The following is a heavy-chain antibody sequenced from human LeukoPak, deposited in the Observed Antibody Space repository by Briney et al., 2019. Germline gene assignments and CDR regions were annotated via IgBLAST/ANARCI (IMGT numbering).Heavy chain of an antibody. D-gene: IGHD4-17*01. CDR2: IYYSGST. CDR3: ARYGDYPPWYFDL. J-gene: IGHJ2*01. CDR1: GGSISSGSYY. Sequence: PSQTLSLTCTVSGGSISSGSYYWSWIRQPAGKGLEWIGYIYYSGSTNYNPSLKSRVTISVDTSKNQFSLKLSSVTAADTAVYYCARYGDYPPWYFDLWGRGTLVTVSS. V-gene: IGHV4-61*09.